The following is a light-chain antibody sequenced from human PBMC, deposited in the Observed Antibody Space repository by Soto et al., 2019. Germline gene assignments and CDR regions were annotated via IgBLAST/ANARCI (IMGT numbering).Light chain of an antibody. CDR2: DAS. V-gene: IGKV3D-15*01. CDR3: QQYNIWPQT. J-gene: IGKJ1*01. Sequence: VLTEAPAALSLSPGEGATLSCRASQSVSSYLAWYQQKPGQAPRLLIYDASNRATGIPARFSGSGSGTEFTLTISSLQSEDFAVYFCQQYNIWPQTFCQRTKADI. CDR1: QSVSSY.